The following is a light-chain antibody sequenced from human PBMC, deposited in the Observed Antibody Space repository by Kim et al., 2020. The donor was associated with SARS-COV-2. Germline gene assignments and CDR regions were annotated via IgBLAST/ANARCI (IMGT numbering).Light chain of an antibody. CDR1: SSNIGTGYD. Sequence: RVSISCTGVSSNIGTGYDVIWSQHLPRTATKLLIYTNNNRPSGVPDRLTGSTSGTSASLPITGLQAEDEGDYYCQSYDRTLNGYWVFGGGTQLSVL. J-gene: IGLJ2*01. CDR2: TNN. V-gene: IGLV1-40*01. CDR3: QSYDRTLNGYWV.